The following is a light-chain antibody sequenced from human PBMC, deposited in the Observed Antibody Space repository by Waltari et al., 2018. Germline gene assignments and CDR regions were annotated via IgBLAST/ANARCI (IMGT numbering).Light chain of an antibody. V-gene: IGLV2-23*02. CDR1: NNHVGNYYL. CDR3: SSYAGTSSAYV. CDR2: EVF. Sequence: QSALTQPASVSGSPGQSITLSCTGTNNHVGNYYLVSWYRQYPGKAPKPMIYEVFKRPSGVSIRFSASKSGNTASLTISGLQAEDEADYYCSSYAGTSSAYVFGTGTKVTVL. J-gene: IGLJ1*01.